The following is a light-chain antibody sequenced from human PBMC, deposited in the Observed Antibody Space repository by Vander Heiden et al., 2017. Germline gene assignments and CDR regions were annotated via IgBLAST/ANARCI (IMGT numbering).Light chain of an antibody. CDR1: GSNIGRNS. V-gene: IGLV1-44*01. Sequence: SVLTQPPSASGTPGQRVTISCSVSGSNIGRNSVHWYLQLPGTAPNLLIYSDSRRPSGVPDRFSGSKSGTAASLATSGLQAGEEADYYCAAWDDSRNGYVFGTGTKLSVL. J-gene: IGLJ1*01. CDR3: AAWDDSRNGYV. CDR2: SDS.